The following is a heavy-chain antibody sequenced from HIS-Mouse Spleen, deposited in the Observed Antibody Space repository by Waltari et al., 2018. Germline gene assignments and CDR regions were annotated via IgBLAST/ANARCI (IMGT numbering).Heavy chain of an antibody. V-gene: IGHV4-39*07. CDR3: AREIPYSSSWYDWYFDL. D-gene: IGHD6-13*01. Sequence: QLQLQESGPGLVKPSETLSLPCPVSGGSISSSSYYWGWIRQPPGKGLGWIGSIYDSGSTYYNPSLKSRVTISVDTSKNQFSLKLSSVTAADTAVYYCAREIPYSSSWYDWYFDLWGRGTLVTVSS. J-gene: IGHJ2*01. CDR2: IYDSGST. CDR1: GGSISSSSYY.